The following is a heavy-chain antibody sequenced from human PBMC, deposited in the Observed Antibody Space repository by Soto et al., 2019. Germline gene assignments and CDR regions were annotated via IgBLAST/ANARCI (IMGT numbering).Heavy chain of an antibody. CDR2: IYHNGAT. V-gene: IGHV4-39*07. D-gene: IGHD3-3*01. J-gene: IGHJ4*02. CDR3: ARVHHFGVIED. CDR1: GGSISSSSYY. Sequence: PSETLSLTCTVSGGSISSSSYYWGWIRQPPGKGLEWIGSIYHNGATQYNPSLKSRVTISVDRSKNQFSLKLSSVTAADTAVYYCARVHHFGVIEDWGPGTLVTVPQ.